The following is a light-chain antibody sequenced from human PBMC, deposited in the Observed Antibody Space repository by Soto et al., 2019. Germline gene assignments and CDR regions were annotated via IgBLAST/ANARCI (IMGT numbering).Light chain of an antibody. CDR1: SSNIGTNT. CDR2: SND. J-gene: IGLJ2*01. V-gene: IGLV1-44*01. CDR3: SSWDGSLNGPV. Sequence: QSVLAQAPSASESPGQRITISCSGGSSNIGTNTVNWYQQFPGTAPKLLIFSNDRRPSGVPDRFSGSKSGTSASLAISGLQSEDEADYYCSSWDGSLNGPVFGGGTQLTAL.